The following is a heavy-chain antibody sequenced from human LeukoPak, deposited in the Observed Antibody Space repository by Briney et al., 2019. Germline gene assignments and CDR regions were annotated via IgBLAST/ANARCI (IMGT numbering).Heavy chain of an antibody. CDR1: GFDFSRSW. CDR2: IKRDGSEK. V-gene: IGHV3-7*04. Sequence: GGSLRLSCAASGFDFSRSWMTWVRQAPGKGLEWVASIKRDGSEKFYVDSVRGRFTISRDDARNSLHLQMDSLRVEDTAVYYCARHGRDSEYSQLDYWGQGTLVTVSS. CDR3: ARHGRDSEYSQLDY. D-gene: IGHD2/OR15-2a*01. J-gene: IGHJ4*02.